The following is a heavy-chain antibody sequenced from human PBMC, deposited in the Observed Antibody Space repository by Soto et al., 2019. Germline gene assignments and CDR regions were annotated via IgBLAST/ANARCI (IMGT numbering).Heavy chain of an antibody. CDR2: IYYSGST. V-gene: IGHV4-31*03. Sequence: SQPLSLRCTVAEGYSIGGGGYCIWIHKHPGKGLEWIGYIYYSGSTYYNPSLKSRVTISVDTSKNQFSLKLSSVTAADTAVYYCARELLLSFGGFAYWGQGTLVTVSS. CDR3: ARELLLSFGGFAY. D-gene: IGHD3-10*01. CDR1: EGYSIGGGGY. J-gene: IGHJ4*02.